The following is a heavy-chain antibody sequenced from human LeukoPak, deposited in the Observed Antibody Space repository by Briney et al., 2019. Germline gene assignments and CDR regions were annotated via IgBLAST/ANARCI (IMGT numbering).Heavy chain of an antibody. CDR3: AKDARRDGYSYDY. Sequence: GGSLRLSCAASGFTFSSYAMNWVRQAPGKGPEWVSGISASGGTTNYADSVKGRFTISRDNSNNTLYLQMNSLRAEDTAVYYCAKDARRDGYSYDYWGQGTLVTVSS. V-gene: IGHV3-23*01. CDR2: ISASGGTT. CDR1: GFTFSSYA. D-gene: IGHD5-24*01. J-gene: IGHJ4*02.